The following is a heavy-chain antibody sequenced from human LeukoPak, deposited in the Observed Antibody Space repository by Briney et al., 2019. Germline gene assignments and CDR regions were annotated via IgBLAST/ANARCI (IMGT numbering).Heavy chain of an antibody. CDR1: GGSISSGGYY. D-gene: IGHD5-12*01. Sequence: PSQTLSLTCTVSGGSISSGGYYWSWIRQPPGKGLEWIGYIYHSGSTYYNPSLKSRVTISVDRSKNQFSLKLSSVTAADTAVYYCARGYTVATDFDYWGQGTLVTVSS. J-gene: IGHJ4*02. CDR2: IYHSGST. CDR3: ARGYTVATDFDY. V-gene: IGHV4-30-2*01.